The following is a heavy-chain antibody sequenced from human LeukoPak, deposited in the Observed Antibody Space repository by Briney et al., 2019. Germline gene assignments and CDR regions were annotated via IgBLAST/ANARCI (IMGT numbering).Heavy chain of an antibody. CDR3: ARERIVGATSVPYFDY. CDR2: ISYDGSNK. CDR1: GFTFSSYA. Sequence: GGSLRLSCAASGFTFSSYAMHWVRQAPGKGLEWVAVISYDGSNKYYADSVKGRFTTSRDNSKNTLYLQMNSLRAEDTAVYYCARERIVGATSVPYFDYWGQGTLVTVSS. J-gene: IGHJ4*02. V-gene: IGHV3-30*04. D-gene: IGHD1-26*01.